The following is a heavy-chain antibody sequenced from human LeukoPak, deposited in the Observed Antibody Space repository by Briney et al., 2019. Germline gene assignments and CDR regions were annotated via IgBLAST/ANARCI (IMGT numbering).Heavy chain of an antibody. CDR3: ARARGGGDFDY. CDR1: GGSISSYY. CDR2: IYYSGST. J-gene: IGHJ4*02. V-gene: IGHV4-59*01. D-gene: IGHD2-21*01. Sequence: SETLSLTCTVSGGSISSYYWSWIRQPPGKGLEWIGYIYYSGSTNYNPSLKSRVTISVDTSKNQFSLKLSSVTAADTAVYYCARARGGGDFDYWGQGTLVTVSS.